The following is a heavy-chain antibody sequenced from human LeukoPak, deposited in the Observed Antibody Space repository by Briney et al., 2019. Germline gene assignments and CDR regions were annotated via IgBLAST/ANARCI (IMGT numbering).Heavy chain of an antibody. CDR1: GFTFSSYA. J-gene: IGHJ6*03. D-gene: IGHD5-18*01. CDR2: ISGSGGST. Sequence: GGSLGLSCAASGFTFSSYAMSWVRQAPGKGLEWVSAISGSGGSTYYTDSVKGRFTISRDNSKNTLYLQMNSLRAEDTAVYYCAKAALNTAMVYYYYYMDVWGKGTTVTVSS. V-gene: IGHV3-23*01. CDR3: AKAALNTAMVYYYYYMDV.